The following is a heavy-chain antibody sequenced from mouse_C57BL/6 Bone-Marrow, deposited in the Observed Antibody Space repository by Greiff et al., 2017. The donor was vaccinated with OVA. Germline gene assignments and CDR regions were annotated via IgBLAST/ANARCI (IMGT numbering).Heavy chain of an antibody. CDR1: GYTFTDHT. V-gene: IGHV1-78*01. CDR3: ARSPANWDGGYAMDY. Sequence: VKLMESDAELVKPGASVKISCKVSGYTFTDHTIHWMKQRPEQGLEWIGYIYPRDGSTKYNEKFKGKATLTADKSSSTAYMQLNSLTSEDSAVYFCARSPANWDGGYAMDYWGQGTSVTVSS. J-gene: IGHJ4*01. CDR2: IYPRDGST. D-gene: IGHD4-1*01.